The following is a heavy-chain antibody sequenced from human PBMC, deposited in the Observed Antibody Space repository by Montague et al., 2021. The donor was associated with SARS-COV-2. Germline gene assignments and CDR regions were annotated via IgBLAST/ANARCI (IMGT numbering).Heavy chain of an antibody. V-gene: IGHV4-59*01. J-gene: IGHJ4*02. CDR1: GASINDYY. CDR2: VYTAVRT. Sequence: SETLSLTCNVPGASINDYYWNWLRQSPGKRLEWIGYVYTAVRTSYNPSLKGRVTISLDTSKNQISLKLTSMTAADAAVYFCARRAAGGLFYFDSWGQGTLVTVSS. CDR3: ARRAAGGLFYFDS. D-gene: IGHD6-13*01.